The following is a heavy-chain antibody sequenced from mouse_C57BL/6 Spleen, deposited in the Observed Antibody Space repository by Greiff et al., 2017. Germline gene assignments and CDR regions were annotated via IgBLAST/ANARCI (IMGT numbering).Heavy chain of an antibody. CDR2: IDPSDSYT. Sequence: VQLQQPGAELVKPGASVKLSCKASGYTFTSYWMQWVKQRPGQGLEWIGEIDPSDSYTNYNQKFKGKATLTVDTSSSTAYMQLSSLTSEDSAVYYCARGRKDSSGPGAMDYWGQGTSVTVSS. CDR1: GYTFTSYW. D-gene: IGHD3-2*02. CDR3: ARGRKDSSGPGAMDY. V-gene: IGHV1-50*01. J-gene: IGHJ4*01.